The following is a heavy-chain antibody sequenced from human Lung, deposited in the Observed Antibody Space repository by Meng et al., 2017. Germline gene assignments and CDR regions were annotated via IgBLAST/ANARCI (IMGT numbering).Heavy chain of an antibody. CDR1: GGSFSDYY. J-gene: IGHJ4*02. D-gene: IGHD4-11*01. CDR2: INHSGST. V-gene: IGHV4-34*01. CDR3: ARGPTTMAHDFDY. Sequence: QGQTQRVGAGLLKPTGTPSITGFASGGSFSDYYWSWIRQPPGKGLEWIGEINHSGSTNYNPSLESRATISVDTSQNNLSLKLSSVTAADSAVYYCARGPTTMAHDFDYWGQGTLVTVSS.